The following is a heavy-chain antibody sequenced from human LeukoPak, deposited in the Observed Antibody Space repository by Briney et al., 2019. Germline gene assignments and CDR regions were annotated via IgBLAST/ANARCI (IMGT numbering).Heavy chain of an antibody. CDR2: IKSKTDGGTT. D-gene: IGHD3-10*01. Sequence: PGGSLRLSCAASGFTFSNAWMSWVRQAPGKGLEWGGRIKSKTDGGTTDYAAPVKGRFTISRDDSKNTLYLQMNSLKTEDTAVYYCTTELLWFGESSGYWGQGTLVTVSS. CDR1: GFTFSNAW. J-gene: IGHJ4*02. CDR3: TTELLWFGESSGY. V-gene: IGHV3-15*01.